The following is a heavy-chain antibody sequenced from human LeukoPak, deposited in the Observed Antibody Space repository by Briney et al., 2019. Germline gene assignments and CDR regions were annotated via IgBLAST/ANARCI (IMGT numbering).Heavy chain of an antibody. V-gene: IGHV4-39*01. CDR3: ARQTYSSGEAEYFQH. D-gene: IGHD6-19*01. CDR2: IYYGGRT. CDR1: GGSISSSDYY. Sequence: SETLSLTCTVSGGSISSSDYYWGWIRQPPGKGLEWIGSIYYGGRTYYTPSLESRVTISVDTSKNQFSLKLTSMTAADTAVYYCARQTYSSGEAEYFQHWGQGALATVSS. J-gene: IGHJ1*01.